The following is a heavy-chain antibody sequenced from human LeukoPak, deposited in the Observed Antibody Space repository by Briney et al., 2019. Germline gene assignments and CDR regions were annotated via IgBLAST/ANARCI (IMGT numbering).Heavy chain of an antibody. V-gene: IGHV3-23*01. Sequence: GGSLRLSCAASGFTFSSYAMSWVRQAPGKGLEWVSAISGSGGSTYYADSVKGRFTISRDNSKNTLYLQMNSLRAEDTAVYYCARQGSSGWFGAGFDYWGQGTLVTVSS. D-gene: IGHD6-19*01. J-gene: IGHJ4*02. CDR1: GFTFSSYA. CDR2: ISGSGGST. CDR3: ARQGSSGWFGAGFDY.